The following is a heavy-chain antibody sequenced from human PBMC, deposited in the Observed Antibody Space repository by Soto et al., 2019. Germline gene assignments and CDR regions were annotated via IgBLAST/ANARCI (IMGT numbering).Heavy chain of an antibody. CDR3: ARATTVTSADAFDI. V-gene: IGHV3-21*01. J-gene: IGHJ3*02. CDR2: ISSSSSYI. D-gene: IGHD4-17*01. CDR1: GFTFSSYS. Sequence: GGSLRLSCAASGFTFSSYSMNWVRQAPGKGLEWVSSISSSSSYIYYAESVKGRFTISRDNAKNSLYLQMNSLRAEDTVVYYCARATTVTSADAFDIWGQGTMVTVSS.